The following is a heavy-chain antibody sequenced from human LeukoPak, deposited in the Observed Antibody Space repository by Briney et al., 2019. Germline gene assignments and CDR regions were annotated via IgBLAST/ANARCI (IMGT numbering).Heavy chain of an antibody. J-gene: IGHJ5*02. CDR1: GGSISSSSYY. V-gene: IGHV4-39*01. D-gene: IGHD6-19*01. Sequence: SETLSLTCTVSGGSISSSSYYWGWIRQPPGKGLEWIGEINHSGSTNYNPSLKSRVTISVDTSKNQFSLKLSSVTAADTAVYYCARQQWLVTRNWFDPWGQGTLVTVSS. CDR3: ARQQWLVTRNWFDP. CDR2: INHSGST.